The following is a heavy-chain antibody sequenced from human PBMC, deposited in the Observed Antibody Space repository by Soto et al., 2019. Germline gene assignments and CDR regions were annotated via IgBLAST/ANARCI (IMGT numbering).Heavy chain of an antibody. CDR3: ARARAFFGVVIDAFDI. CDR2: IGTAGDT. D-gene: IGHD3-3*01. J-gene: IGHJ3*02. CDR1: GFTFSSYD. V-gene: IGHV3-13*01. Sequence: EVQLVESGGSLVQPGGSLRLSCAASGFTFSSYDMHWVRQATGKGLEWVSAIGTAGDTYYPGSVKGRFTISRENAKNSLYLQMNSLRAGDTAVYYCARARAFFGVVIDAFDIWGQGTMVTVSS.